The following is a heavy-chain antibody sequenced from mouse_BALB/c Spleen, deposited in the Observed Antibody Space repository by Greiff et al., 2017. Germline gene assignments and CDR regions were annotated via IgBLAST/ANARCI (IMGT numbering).Heavy chain of an antibody. CDR1: GYAFSSSW. Sequence: VQGVESGPELVKPGASVKISCKASGYAFSSSWMNWVKQRPGQGLEWIGRIYPGDGDTNYNGKFKGKATLTADKSSSTAYMQLSSLTSVDSAVFFCARSGDPYYAMDYWGQGTSVTVSS. J-gene: IGHJ4*01. CDR3: ARSGDPYYAMDY. D-gene: IGHD3-2*02. V-gene: IGHV1-82*01. CDR2: IYPGDGDT.